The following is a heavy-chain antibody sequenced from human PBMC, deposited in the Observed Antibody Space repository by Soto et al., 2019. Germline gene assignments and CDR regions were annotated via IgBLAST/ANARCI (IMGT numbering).Heavy chain of an antibody. Sequence: ASVQVSRKVSGYTLTELSMHWVLQAPGKGLEWRGGFDPEDDETIYAQKIQRRVTMTEDTSTDKDSPELSSLRSEDTAVYYCARHTPYYDFWGGYYGNSNYYYYYGMDVWGQGTTVTVSS. D-gene: IGHD3-3*01. J-gene: IGHJ6*02. V-gene: IGHV1-24*01. CDR3: ARHTPYYDFWGGYYGNSNYYYYYGMDV. CDR2: FDPEDDET. CDR1: GYTLTELS.